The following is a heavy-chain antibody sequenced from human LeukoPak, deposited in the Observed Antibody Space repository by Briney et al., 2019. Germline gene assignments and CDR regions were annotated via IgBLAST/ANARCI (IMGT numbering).Heavy chain of an antibody. Sequence: GGSLRLSCAASGFTFSNSWMSWVRQAPGKGLEWVANIKEDGSDKYYVASVKGRFTIYRDNAKSSLYLQMNSLRAEDTAVYYCARGWSMDIWGQGTTVTVSS. CDR2: IKEDGSDK. D-gene: IGHD3-3*01. CDR3: ARGWSMDI. CDR1: GFTFSNSW. J-gene: IGHJ6*02. V-gene: IGHV3-7*01.